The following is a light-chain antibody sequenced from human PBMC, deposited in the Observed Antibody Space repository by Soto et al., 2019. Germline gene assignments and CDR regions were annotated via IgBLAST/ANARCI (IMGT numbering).Light chain of an antibody. CDR2: DVR. CDR1: SSDVGGYNY. Sequence: QSALTQPASVSGSPGQSITISCTGTSSDVGGYNYVSWYQQHPGKAPKLMIYDVRNRPSGVSNRFSGSKSGNTASLTISGRQAEDEADYYCSSYTGISTPVAFGGGTQLTVL. J-gene: IGLJ2*01. V-gene: IGLV2-14*03. CDR3: SSYTGISTPVA.